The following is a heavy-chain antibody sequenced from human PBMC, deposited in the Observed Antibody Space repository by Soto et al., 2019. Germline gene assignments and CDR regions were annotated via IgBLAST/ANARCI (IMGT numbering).Heavy chain of an antibody. D-gene: IGHD3-10*01. V-gene: IGHV4-30-4*01. J-gene: IGHJ4*02. Sequence: QVQLQESGPGLVKPSQTLSLNCIVSGGSISRGDSYWSWIRQPPGKGLEWIGYIFYRGTTYNNPSLKSRVSLSVDTAKNQFSLNLSSVTAADTAVYYCARVVVVWFGDSFHPTFDSWGQGTLVTVSS. CDR1: GGSISRGDSY. CDR2: IFYRGTT. CDR3: ARVVVVWFGDSFHPTFDS.